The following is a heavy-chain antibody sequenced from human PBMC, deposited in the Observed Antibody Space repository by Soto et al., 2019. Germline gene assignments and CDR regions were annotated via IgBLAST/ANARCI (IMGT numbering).Heavy chain of an antibody. V-gene: IGHV3-23*01. Sequence: SGGGLEQPGGSLRLSCAASGFLFSNYAMTWVRQGAGKGLEWVSSISGGGGRTYYAGSVKGRFTISRDNSKDTVYLQMNSLRAEDTAIYYCAKHIAAAVFYYGMDVWGQGTTVTVSS. CDR1: GFLFSNYA. CDR2: ISGGGGRT. J-gene: IGHJ6*02. CDR3: AKHIAAAVFYYGMDV. D-gene: IGHD6-13*01.